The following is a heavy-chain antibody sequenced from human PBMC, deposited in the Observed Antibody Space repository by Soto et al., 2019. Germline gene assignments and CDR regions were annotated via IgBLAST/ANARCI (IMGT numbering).Heavy chain of an antibody. CDR2: IYYSGST. CDR1: GATISSSPYY. CDR3: AGGRYYDFWSGHPQYYYGMDV. D-gene: IGHD3-3*01. J-gene: IGHJ6*02. V-gene: IGHV4-30-4*08. Sequence: SETLSLTCTVSGATISSSPYYWGWIRQPPGGGLEWIGYIYYSGSTYYNPSLKSRVTISVDTSKNQFSLKLSSVTAADTAVYYCAGGRYYDFWSGHPQYYYGMDVWGQGTTVTVSS.